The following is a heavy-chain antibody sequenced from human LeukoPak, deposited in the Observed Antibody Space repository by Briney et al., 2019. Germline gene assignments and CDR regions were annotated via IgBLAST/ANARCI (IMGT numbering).Heavy chain of an antibody. J-gene: IGHJ4*02. D-gene: IGHD2-8*01. CDR2: IRYEGSNK. CDR1: GFTFSIYG. V-gene: IGHV3-30*02. Sequence: GGSLRLSCAASGFTFSIYGMHWVRQAQGKGLEWVAFIRYEGSNKYYVDSVKGRFTISRDNSKSTLHLQMNSLRAEDTAVYYCAKDASGYCVDGVCFPLDYWGQGTLVTVSS. CDR3: AKDASGYCVDGVCFPLDY.